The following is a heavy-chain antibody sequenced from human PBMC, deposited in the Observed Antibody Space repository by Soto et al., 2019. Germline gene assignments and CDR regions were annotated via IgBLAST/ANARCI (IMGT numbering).Heavy chain of an antibody. J-gene: IGHJ5*02. Sequence: EVQLLESGGGLVQPGGSLRLSCAASGFTFSSYAMSWVRQAPGKGLEWVSAISGSGGSTYYADSVKGRFTISRDHCKNTLYLQMNSLRAEDAPVYYCAKFVSGWFDPWGQGTLVTVSS. D-gene: IGHD6-25*01. CDR1: GFTFSSYA. CDR2: ISGSGGST. CDR3: AKFVSGWFDP. V-gene: IGHV3-23*01.